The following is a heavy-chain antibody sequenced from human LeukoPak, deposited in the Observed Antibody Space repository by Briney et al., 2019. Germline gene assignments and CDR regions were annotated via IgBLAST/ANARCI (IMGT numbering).Heavy chain of an antibody. CDR3: ARERITMTGRPGWFDP. V-gene: IGHV3-21*01. J-gene: IGHJ5*02. D-gene: IGHD3-22*01. Sequence: GGSLRLSCAASGFTFSSYSMDWVRQAPGKGLEWVSSISSSSSYIYYADSVKGRFTISRDNAKNSLYLQMNSLRAEDTAVYYRARERITMTGRPGWFDPWGQGTLVTVSS. CDR2: ISSSSSYI. CDR1: GFTFSSYS.